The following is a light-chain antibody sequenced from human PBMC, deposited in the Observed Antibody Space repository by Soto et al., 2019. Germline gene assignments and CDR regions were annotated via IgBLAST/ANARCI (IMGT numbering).Light chain of an antibody. CDR3: QQYDNPSIT. Sequence: DIQMTQSPSTLSASVGDRWXXXXXASQSISSYLNWYQQKPGKAPNLLIYDASNLETGVPSRFSGSGSGTDFTLIISSLQPEDIATYYCQQYDNPSITFGQGTRLEIK. V-gene: IGKV1-33*01. J-gene: IGKJ5*01. CDR1: QSISSY. CDR2: DAS.